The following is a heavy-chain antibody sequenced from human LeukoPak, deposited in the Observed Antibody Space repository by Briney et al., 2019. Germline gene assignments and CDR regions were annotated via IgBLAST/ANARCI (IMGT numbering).Heavy chain of an antibody. CDR2: IRFDGINT. D-gene: IGHD6-6*01. J-gene: IGHJ4*02. V-gene: IGHV3-30*02. Sequence: GGSLRLSCAASGFTFTNYGMYWVRQAPGKGLEWVTFIRFDGINTHYADSVKGRFTISRDNSKNTMYLQMNSLRADDTAVYYCAKDRGIAARYFDYWGQGTLVTVSS. CDR1: GFTFTNYG. CDR3: AKDRGIAARYFDY.